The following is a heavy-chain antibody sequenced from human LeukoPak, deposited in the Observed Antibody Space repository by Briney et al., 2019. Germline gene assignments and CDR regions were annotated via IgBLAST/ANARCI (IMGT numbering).Heavy chain of an antibody. CDR1: GLTFTSYA. V-gene: IGHV3-23*01. J-gene: IGHJ5*02. Sequence: GGSLRLSCAASGLTFTSYAMSWVRQAPGKGLEWVSTISGSGGISYYADSVKGRFTISRDNSMNTLFLQMNSLRAENTAVYFCAKDPFCTRTSCSNWFDPWGQGTLVTVSS. CDR2: ISGSGGIS. D-gene: IGHD2-2*01. CDR3: AKDPFCTRTSCSNWFDP.